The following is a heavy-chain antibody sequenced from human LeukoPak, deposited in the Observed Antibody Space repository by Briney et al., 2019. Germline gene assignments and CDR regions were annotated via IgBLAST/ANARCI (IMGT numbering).Heavy chain of an antibody. CDR1: GGSISSDDYY. CDR2: IYYSGST. CDR3: ARDSPSTSGSYYRLFDY. Sequence: PSQTLSLTCTVSGGSISSDDYYWSWIRQPPGKGLEWIGYIYYSGSTYYTLSLKSRVTISVDTSRNQFSLKLSSVTAADTAVYYCARDSPSTSGSYYRLFDYWGQGTLVTVSS. J-gene: IGHJ4*02. V-gene: IGHV4-30-4*01. D-gene: IGHD3-10*01.